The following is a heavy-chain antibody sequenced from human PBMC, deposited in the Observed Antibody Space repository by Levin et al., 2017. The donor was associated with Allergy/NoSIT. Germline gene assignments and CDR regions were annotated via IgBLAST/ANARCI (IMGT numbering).Heavy chain of an antibody. D-gene: IGHD5-12*01. V-gene: IGHV3-23*01. CDR3: AKDFPHMADYSDY. Sequence: GESLKISCAASGFTFSDYAMSWVRQAPGKGLEWVSGISDSGGSSSYVDSVKGRFTISRDNSKNMFYLQMNSLRVDDTAVYYCAKDFPHMADYSDYWGQGTLVTVSS. CDR1: GFTFSDYA. CDR2: ISDSGGSS. J-gene: IGHJ4*02.